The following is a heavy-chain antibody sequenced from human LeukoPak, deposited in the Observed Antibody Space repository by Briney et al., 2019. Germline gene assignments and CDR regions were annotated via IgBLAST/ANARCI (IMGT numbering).Heavy chain of an antibody. V-gene: IGHV1-69*05. CDR2: IIPIFGTA. CDR3: ARDLDYGDYSALNWFDP. D-gene: IGHD4-17*01. Sequence: SVKVSCKASGGTFSSYAISWVRQAPGQGLEWMGGIIPIFGTANYAQKFQGRVTITTDESTSTAYMELSSLRSEDTAVYYCARDLDYGDYSALNWFDPWGQGTLVTVSS. J-gene: IGHJ5*02. CDR1: GGTFSSYA.